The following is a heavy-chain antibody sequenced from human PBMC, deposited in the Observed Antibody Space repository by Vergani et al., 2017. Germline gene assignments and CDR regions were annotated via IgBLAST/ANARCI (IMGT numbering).Heavy chain of an antibody. D-gene: IGHD5-12*01. CDR1: GYTFTSYG. CDR2: ISAYNGNT. Sequence: QVQLVQSGAEVKKPGASVKVSCKASGYTFTSYGISWVRQAPGQGLEWMGWISAYNGNTNYAQKLQGRVTMTTDTSTRTAYMELRSLRSDDTAVYYCAREGLLSGYSGYDSGDYYYYYMDVWGKGTTVTVSS. V-gene: IGHV1-18*01. J-gene: IGHJ6*03. CDR3: AREGLLSGYSGYDSGDYYYYYMDV.